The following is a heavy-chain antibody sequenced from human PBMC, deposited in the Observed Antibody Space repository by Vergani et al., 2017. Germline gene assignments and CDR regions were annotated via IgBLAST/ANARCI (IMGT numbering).Heavy chain of an antibody. Sequence: EVQLLESGGGLVQPGGSLRLSCAASGFTFSSYAMSWVRQAPGKGLEWVSAISGSGGSTYYADSVKGRFTISRDNSKNTLYLQMNSLRAEDTAVYYCAKDLVNWYRYNWFDPWGQGTLVTVAS. CDR1: GFTFSSYA. CDR3: AKDLVNWYRYNWFDP. J-gene: IGHJ5*02. D-gene: IGHD6-13*01. CDR2: ISGSGGST. V-gene: IGHV3-23*01.